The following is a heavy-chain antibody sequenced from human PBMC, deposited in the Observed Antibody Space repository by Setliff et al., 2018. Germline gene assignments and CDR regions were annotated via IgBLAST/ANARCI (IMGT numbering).Heavy chain of an antibody. V-gene: IGHV3-74*01. CDR1: GFTFSSYW. J-gene: IGHJ1*01. D-gene: IGHD3-10*01. CDR3: ASSSGWIPWIQH. CDR2: INNDGSSG. Sequence: PGGSLRLSCAASGFTFSSYWMHWVSQVPGKGLVWVSRINNDGSSGDYADSVKGRFTISRDNAKNSLFLQMNNLRAEDTALYYCASSSGWIPWIQHWGPGTLVTVSS.